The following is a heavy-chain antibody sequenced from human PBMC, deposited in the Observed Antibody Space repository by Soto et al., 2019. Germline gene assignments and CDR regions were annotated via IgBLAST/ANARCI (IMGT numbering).Heavy chain of an antibody. J-gene: IGHJ6*02. D-gene: IGHD5-12*01. V-gene: IGHV3-30-3*01. CDR1: GFTFSSYA. CDR2: ISYDGGSNK. Sequence: QVQLVESGGGVVQPGRSLRLSCAASGFTFSSYAMHWVRQAPGEGLEWVAVISYDGGSNKYYADSVKGRFTISRDNSRNTLYLQLNSLRAEDTAVYYCAGGVATITDYYYGMDVWGQGTTVTVAS. CDR3: AGGVATITDYYYGMDV.